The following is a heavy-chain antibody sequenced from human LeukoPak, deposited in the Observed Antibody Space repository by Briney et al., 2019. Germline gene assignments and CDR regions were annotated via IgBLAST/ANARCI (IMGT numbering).Heavy chain of an antibody. CDR2: ISYSRST. D-gene: IGHD2-15*01. J-gene: IGHJ4*02. CDR3: ARDCSAGSCYPSGFDY. V-gene: IGHV4-59*01. Sequence: SETLSLTCTVSGGSISSYYWSWIRQPPGKGLEWIGYISYSRSTNYNPSLKSRVTISVDTSKNQFSLKLSSVTAADTAVYYCARDCSAGSCYPSGFDYWGQGTLVTVSS. CDR1: GGSISSYY.